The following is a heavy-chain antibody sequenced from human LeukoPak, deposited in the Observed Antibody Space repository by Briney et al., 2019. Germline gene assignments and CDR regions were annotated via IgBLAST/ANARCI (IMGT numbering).Heavy chain of an antibody. CDR2: IYDSGST. J-gene: IGHJ4*02. D-gene: IGHD6-19*01. CDR1: GGSIRSNY. V-gene: IGHV4-59*08. CDR3: ARTNTYASGPALNDY. Sequence: PSETLSLTCTVSGGSIRSNYWSWIRQPPGKGLEGIGYIYDSGSTNYNSSLKSRVTISVDTSKNQFSLMLSSVTAADTAVYYCARTNTYASGPALNDYWGQGILVTVSS.